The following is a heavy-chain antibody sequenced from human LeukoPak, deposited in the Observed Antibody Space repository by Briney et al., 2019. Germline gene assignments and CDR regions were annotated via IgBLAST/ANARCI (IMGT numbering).Heavy chain of an antibody. J-gene: IGHJ4*02. CDR3: ARHPSAIAAPGY. CDR2: SFYTGTT. CDR1: GDSISTYY. V-gene: IGHV4-59*08. D-gene: IGHD2-15*01. Sequence: SETLSLTCIVSGDSISTYYWSWIRQSPGKGMEWIGYSFYTGTTNYNPSLQSRVTISPDTSKNQISLKVTSVTAADTAVYYCARHPSAIAAPGYWGQGTLVTVSS.